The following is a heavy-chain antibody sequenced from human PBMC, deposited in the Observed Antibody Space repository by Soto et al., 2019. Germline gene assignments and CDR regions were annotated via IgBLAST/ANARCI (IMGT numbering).Heavy chain of an antibody. Sequence: GGSLRLSCAASGFTFSSYAMSWVRQAPGKGLEWVSAISGSGGSTYYADSVKGRFTISRDNSKNTLYLQMNSLRAEDTAVYYCAKSNVDFGVVIGWFDPWGQGTLVTVSS. J-gene: IGHJ5*02. CDR3: AKSNVDFGVVIGWFDP. CDR2: ISGSGGST. D-gene: IGHD3-3*01. CDR1: GFTFSSYA. V-gene: IGHV3-23*01.